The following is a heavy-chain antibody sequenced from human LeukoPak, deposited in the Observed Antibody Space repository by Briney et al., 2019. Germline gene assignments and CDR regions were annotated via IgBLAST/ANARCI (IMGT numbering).Heavy chain of an antibody. CDR2: ISSSGSTI. D-gene: IGHD3-10*01. CDR3: VRFGELHYYYMDV. J-gene: IGHJ6*03. CDR1: GFTFSSYE. Sequence: PGGSLRLSCAASGFTFSSYEMNWVRQAPGKGLEWVSYISSSGSTIYYADSVKGRFTISRDNAKNTLYLQMNSLRAEDTAVYYCVRFGELHYYYMDVWGKGTTVTISS. V-gene: IGHV3-48*03.